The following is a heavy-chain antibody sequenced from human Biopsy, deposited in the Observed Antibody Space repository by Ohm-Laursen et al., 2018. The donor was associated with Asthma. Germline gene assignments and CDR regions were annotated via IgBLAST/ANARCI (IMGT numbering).Heavy chain of an antibody. J-gene: IGHJ3*02. D-gene: IGHD4-23*01. Sequence: SLRLSCSASGFTFSIYDIHWVRQAPGKGLEWVAVISYDGGNKFYGDSVKGRFTLSRDNSRNNLYLQMNSLRVEDTAIYYCARTHERWTSIQDDALDIWGQGTMVIVSS. CDR1: GFTFSIYD. V-gene: IGHV3-30*03. CDR2: ISYDGGNK. CDR3: ARTHERWTSIQDDALDI.